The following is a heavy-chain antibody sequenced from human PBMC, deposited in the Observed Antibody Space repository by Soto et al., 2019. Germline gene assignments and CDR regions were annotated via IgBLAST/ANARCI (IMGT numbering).Heavy chain of an antibody. Sequence: PSETLSLTCTVTGDSISSRSYYWAWIRQPPGKGLEWIGSMFYSGLTYYNPSLKSRVTLSVDTSKNQFSVRLNSVTAADTAVYYCAPLSVSLSGPYGIHVWGQGTTVTVSS. CDR3: APLSVSLSGPYGIHV. CDR1: GDSISSRSYY. D-gene: IGHD2-15*01. J-gene: IGHJ6*02. CDR2: MFYSGLT. V-gene: IGHV4-39*01.